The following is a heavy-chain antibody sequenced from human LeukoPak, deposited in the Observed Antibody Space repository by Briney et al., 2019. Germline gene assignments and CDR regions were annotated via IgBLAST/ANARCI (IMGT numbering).Heavy chain of an antibody. V-gene: IGHV4-4*02. Sequence: PSGTLSLTCAVSGGSISSTNWWSWVRQPPGKGLEWIGEIYHSGTTNYNPSLKSRVTISVDKSKNQFSLKLSSVTAADTAVYYCARDSSFLWNHMRWFDPWGQGTLVTVSS. D-gene: IGHD1-1*01. CDR1: GGSISSTNW. CDR3: ARDSSFLWNHMRWFDP. CDR2: IYHSGTT. J-gene: IGHJ5*02.